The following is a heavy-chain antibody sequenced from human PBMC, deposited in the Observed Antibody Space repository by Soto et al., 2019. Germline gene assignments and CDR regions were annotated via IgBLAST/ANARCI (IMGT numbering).Heavy chain of an antibody. CDR1: GGSISSYY. Sequence: SETLSLTCTVSGGSISSYYWSWIRQPPGKGLEWIGYIHYSGSTNYNPSLKSRVTISVDTSKNQFSLKLSSVTAADTAVYYCARGIYSGYDDDAFDIWGQGTMVTVSS. CDR2: IHYSGST. J-gene: IGHJ3*02. V-gene: IGHV4-59*12. D-gene: IGHD5-12*01. CDR3: ARGIYSGYDDDAFDI.